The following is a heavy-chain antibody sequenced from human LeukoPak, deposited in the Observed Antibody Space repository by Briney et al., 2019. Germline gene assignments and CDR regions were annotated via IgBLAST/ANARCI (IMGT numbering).Heavy chain of an antibody. CDR2: IKQDGREK. Sequence: GGSLRLSCAASGFTFSSYWMSWVRQAPGKGLEWVASIKQDGREKYCVDSVKGRFTISRDNANNSLYLQMNSLRADDTAVYYCARDGFASSWFDRWGQGTLVTVSS. V-gene: IGHV3-7*01. D-gene: IGHD2-2*01. CDR3: ARDGFASSWFDR. J-gene: IGHJ5*02. CDR1: GFTFSSYW.